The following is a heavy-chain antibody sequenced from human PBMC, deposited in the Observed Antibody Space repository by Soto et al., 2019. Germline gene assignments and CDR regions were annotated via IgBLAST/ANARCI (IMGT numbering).Heavy chain of an antibody. J-gene: IGHJ5*02. Sequence: ASVKVSCKASGGTFSSYAISWVRQAPGQGLEWMGGIIPIFGTANYAQKFQGRVTITADESTSTAYMELSSLRSEDTAVYYCARAFRADDILTGYYNAWFDPWGQGTLVTVSS. CDR1: GGTFSSYA. D-gene: IGHD3-9*01. CDR2: IIPIFGTA. CDR3: ARAFRADDILTGYYNAWFDP. V-gene: IGHV1-69*13.